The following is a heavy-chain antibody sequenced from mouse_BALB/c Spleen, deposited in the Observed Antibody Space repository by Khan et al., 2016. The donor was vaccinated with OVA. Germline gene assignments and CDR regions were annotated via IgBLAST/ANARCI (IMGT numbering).Heavy chain of an antibody. CDR1: GYTFTNYN. CDR3: AREWCSWFTY. J-gene: IGHJ3*01. D-gene: IGHD1-1*02. V-gene: IGHV1-81*01. CDR2: INPESDNT. Sequence: QVQLQQSGAELARPGASVKLSCKPSGYTFTNYNINWVRQRTGQGLEWIGEINPESDNTIYNEKFRGKATLTADKSSSTAYMELSSLTSEDSAYYFCAREWCSWFTYWGQGTLVTVSA.